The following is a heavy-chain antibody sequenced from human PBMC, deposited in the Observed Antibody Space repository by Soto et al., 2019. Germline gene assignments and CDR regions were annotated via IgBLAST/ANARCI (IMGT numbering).Heavy chain of an antibody. CDR1: GYTFSSYG. CDR3: ARTLNEWLLGLE. V-gene: IGHV1-18*01. D-gene: IGHD3-3*01. J-gene: IGHJ4*02. Sequence: QVKLVQSGGEVKKPGASVKISCKASGYTFSSYGISWVRKAPGQGLEWMGWISAYNGNTNYAQKFQGRGTMTTDTATSTAHMELRSLRSDDTAIYYCARTLNEWLLGLEWGQGTLVTVSS. CDR2: ISAYNGNT.